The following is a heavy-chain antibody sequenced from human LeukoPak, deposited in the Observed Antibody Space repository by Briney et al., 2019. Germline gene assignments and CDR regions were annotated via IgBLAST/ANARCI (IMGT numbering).Heavy chain of an antibody. CDR2: ISGSGGST. J-gene: IGHJ4*02. CDR3: VSSHSRGVIDY. CDR1: GFTFSSYA. Sequence: PVGSLRLSCAASGFTFSSYAMSWVRQGPGKGLECVSAISGSGGSTYYADSVKGRFTISRDNSKNTLYLQMNSLRAEDTAVYYCVSSHSRGVIDYWGQGTLVTVSS. V-gene: IGHV3-23*01. D-gene: IGHD3-10*01.